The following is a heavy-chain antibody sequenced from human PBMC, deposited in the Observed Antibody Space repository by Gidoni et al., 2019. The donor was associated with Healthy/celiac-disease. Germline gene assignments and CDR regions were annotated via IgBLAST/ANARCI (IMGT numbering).Heavy chain of an antibody. CDR3: ARGLHYYDSSGYGADAFDI. CDR1: GGPFSSYA. Sequence: QVQLVQSVAEVTKPGSSVKVSCKASGGPFSSYAISWVRQAPGQGLEWMGRIIPILGIANYAQKFQDRVTITADKYTSTAYMELRSLRYEDTAVYYCARGLHYYDSSGYGADAFDIWGQGTMVTVSS. J-gene: IGHJ3*02. D-gene: IGHD3-22*01. V-gene: IGHV1-69*04. CDR2: IIPILGIA.